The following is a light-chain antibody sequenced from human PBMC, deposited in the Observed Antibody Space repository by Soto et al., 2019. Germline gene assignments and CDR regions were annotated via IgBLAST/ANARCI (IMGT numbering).Light chain of an antibody. CDR2: GAS. J-gene: IGKJ5*01. CDR3: QHYGSSPPIT. Sequence: DIVLTQSPGTLSLSPGERATLSCRASQSVRSTSLAWYQQKPGQAHRLLIYGASSRATGIPDRFSGGGSGTDFTLTISRLEPEDFAVYYCQHYGSSPPITFGQGKRLEIK. CDR1: QSVRSTS. V-gene: IGKV3-20*01.